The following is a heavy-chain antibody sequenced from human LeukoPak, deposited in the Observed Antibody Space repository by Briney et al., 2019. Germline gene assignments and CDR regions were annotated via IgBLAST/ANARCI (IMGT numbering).Heavy chain of an antibody. CDR3: AREGSIAARPQGRFDP. CDR2: IYYSGST. D-gene: IGHD6-6*01. V-gene: IGHV4-39*07. J-gene: IGHJ5*02. Sequence: SETLSLTCTVSGGSISSSSYYWGWIRQPPGKGLERIGSIYYSGSTYYNPSLKSRVTISVDTSKNQFSLKLSSVTAADTAVYYCAREGSIAARPQGRFDPWGQGTLVTVSS. CDR1: GGSISSSSYY.